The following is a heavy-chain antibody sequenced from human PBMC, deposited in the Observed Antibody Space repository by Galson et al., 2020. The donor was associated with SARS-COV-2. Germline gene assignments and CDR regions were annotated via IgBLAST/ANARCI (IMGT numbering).Heavy chain of an antibody. V-gene: IGHV3-53*01. D-gene: IGHD3-22*01. CDR2: IYSGGSS. CDR1: GFTVNTNY. CDR3: ARGRYDSSHYYYEVAEYFQH. J-gene: IGHJ1*01. Sequence: GGSLRLSCTASGFTVNTNYMGWVRQAPGKGLEWVAVIYSGGSSYYADPVKGRFVISRDDADNTMFLQMNTLGAEDTAIYYCARGRYDSSHYYYEVAEYFQHWGQGTQVTVSS.